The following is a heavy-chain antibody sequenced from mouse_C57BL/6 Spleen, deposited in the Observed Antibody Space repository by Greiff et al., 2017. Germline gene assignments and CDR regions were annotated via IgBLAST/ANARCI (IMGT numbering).Heavy chain of an antibody. Sequence: VKLQESGPGLVAPSQSLSITCTVSGFSLTSYGVHWVRQPPGKGLEWLVVIWSDGSTTYNSALKSRLSISKYNSKSQVFLKMNSLHTDDTAMYYCARHAYYSNYYAMDYWGQGTSVTVSS. CDR2: IWSDGST. CDR3: ARHAYYSNYYAMDY. D-gene: IGHD2-5*01. CDR1: GFSLTSYG. J-gene: IGHJ4*01. V-gene: IGHV2-6-1*01.